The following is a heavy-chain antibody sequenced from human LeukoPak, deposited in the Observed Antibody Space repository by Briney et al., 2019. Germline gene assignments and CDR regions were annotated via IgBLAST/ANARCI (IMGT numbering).Heavy chain of an antibody. J-gene: IGHJ4*02. D-gene: IGHD3-22*01. V-gene: IGHV1-2*02. Sequence: ASVKVSCKASGYTFTSYYMHWVRQAPGQGLEWMGWINPNSGGTNYAQKFQGRVTMTRDTSISTAYMELSRLRSDDTAVYYCARGPELGVYYDSSGYSGPYWGQGTLVTVSS. CDR1: GYTFTSYY. CDR2: INPNSGGT. CDR3: ARGPELGVYYDSSGYSGPY.